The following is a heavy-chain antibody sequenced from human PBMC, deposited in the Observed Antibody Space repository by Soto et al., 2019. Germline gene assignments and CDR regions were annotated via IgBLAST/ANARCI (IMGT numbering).Heavy chain of an antibody. V-gene: IGHV1-69*13. CDR1: GGTFSSYA. CDR3: ARVGDSGYANWFDP. D-gene: IGHD5-12*01. CDR2: IIPIFGTA. J-gene: IGHJ5*02. Sequence: ASVKVSCKASGGTFSSYAISWVRQAPGQGLEWMGGIIPIFGTANYAQKFQGRVTITADESTSTAYMELSSLRSEDTAVYYCARVGDSGYANWFDPWGQGTLVTVSS.